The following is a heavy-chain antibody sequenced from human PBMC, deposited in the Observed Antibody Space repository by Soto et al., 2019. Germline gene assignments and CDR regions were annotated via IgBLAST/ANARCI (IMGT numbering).Heavy chain of an antibody. CDR1: GGSFSGYY. CDR2: VNHSGTT. D-gene: IGHD2-2*01. J-gene: IGHJ4*02. V-gene: IGHV4-34*01. CDR3: ARGIGYCSSINCYSSRRLRFDS. Sequence: PSETLSLTCAVYGGSFSGYYWTWIRQSPEKGLEWIGEVNHSGTTYYNPSIKTRVTISVHTPKNQFSLKMSSVTAADTAVYYCARGIGYCSSINCYSSRRLRFDSWGQGTLVTVSS.